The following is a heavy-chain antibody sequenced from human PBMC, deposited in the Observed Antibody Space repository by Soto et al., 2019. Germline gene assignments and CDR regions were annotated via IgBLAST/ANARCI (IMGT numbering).Heavy chain of an antibody. J-gene: IGHJ4*02. D-gene: IGHD6-19*01. Sequence: SLRLSCAASGFAFSSSTMSWVRQTPGKGLEWVSSISASGGSTYYGDSMKGRFTISRDNSKNTLNLHIKSLGFEDSAVYYCAKDRGGFARGWEYYDFWGQGTQVTVSS. CDR3: AKDRGGFARGWEYYDF. CDR2: ISASGGST. V-gene: IGHV3-23*01. CDR1: GFAFSSST.